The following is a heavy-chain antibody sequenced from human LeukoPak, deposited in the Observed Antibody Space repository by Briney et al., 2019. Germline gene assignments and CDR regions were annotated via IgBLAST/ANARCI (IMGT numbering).Heavy chain of an antibody. CDR2: ISSSSSYI. CDR1: GFTFSSYS. Sequence: GGALTLSHAPSGFTFSSYSMNWVGQAPGQGLDWVSSISSSSSYIYHADPVKGRSTISRDNAKNSLYMQMNSLRAEDTAVYYCARDFDSSGYYVPFDYWGQGTLVTVSS. V-gene: IGHV3-21*01. D-gene: IGHD3-22*01. J-gene: IGHJ4*02. CDR3: ARDFDSSGYYVPFDY.